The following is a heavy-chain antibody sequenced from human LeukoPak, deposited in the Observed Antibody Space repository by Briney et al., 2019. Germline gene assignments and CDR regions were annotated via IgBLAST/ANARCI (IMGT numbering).Heavy chain of an antibody. CDR2: ISSSSNYI. V-gene: IGHV3-21*01. CDR1: GFTFSTYS. CDR3: ARDESLVRGAAFDY. J-gene: IGHJ4*02. Sequence: NPGGSLRLSCAASGFTFSTYSMSWVRQAPGKGLEWVSYISSSSNYINYADSVKGRFTISRDNAKNSLYLQMNSLRAEDTAVYYCARDESLVRGAAFDYWGQGTLVTVSS. D-gene: IGHD3-10*01.